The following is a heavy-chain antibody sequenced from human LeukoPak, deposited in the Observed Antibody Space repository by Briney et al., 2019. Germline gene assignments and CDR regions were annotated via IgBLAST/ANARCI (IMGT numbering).Heavy chain of an antibody. V-gene: IGHV4-39*07. CDR1: GGSISSSSYY. Sequence: NPSETLSLTCTVSGGSISSSSYYWGWIRQPPGKGLEWIGSIYYSGSTYYNPSLKSRVTISVDTSKNQFSLKLSSVTAADTAVYYCARAQVVAASFFDYWGQGTLVTVSS. CDR2: IYYSGST. CDR3: ARAQVVAASFFDY. D-gene: IGHD2-15*01. J-gene: IGHJ4*02.